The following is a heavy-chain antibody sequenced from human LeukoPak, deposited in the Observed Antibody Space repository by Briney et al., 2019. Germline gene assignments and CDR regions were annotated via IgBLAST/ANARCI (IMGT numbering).Heavy chain of an antibody. J-gene: IGHJ4*02. D-gene: IGHD4-23*01. V-gene: IGHV3-74*01. CDR3: ARDQDFTVVTQNFDY. CDR2: INSDGSST. CDR1: GFTFRSHW. Sequence: GRSLRLSCAAAGFTFRSHWMSLIRQAPEKGLVWVSRINSDGSSTSYADSVKGRFTISRDNAKNTLYLQMNSLRAEDTAVYYCARDQDFTVVTQNFDYWGQGTLVTVSS.